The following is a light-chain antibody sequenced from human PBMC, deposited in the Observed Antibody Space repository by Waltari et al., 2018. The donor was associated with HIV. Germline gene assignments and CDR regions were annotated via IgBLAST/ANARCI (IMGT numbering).Light chain of an antibody. J-gene: IGLJ3*02. V-gene: IGLV2-23*02. CDR2: EVS. CDR3: CSYAGSSTGV. CDR1: SSAVGTYNL. Sequence: QSALTQPASVSGSPGQSITISCTGTSSAVGTYNLVSWYQQHPGKAPKLMIYEVSKRPSGVSNRFAGSKSGNTASLTISGLQAEDEADYYGCSYAGSSTGVFGGGTKLTVL.